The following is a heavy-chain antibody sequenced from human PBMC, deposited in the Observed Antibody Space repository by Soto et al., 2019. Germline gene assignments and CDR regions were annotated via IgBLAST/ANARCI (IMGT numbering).Heavy chain of an antibody. CDR3: VKVFTTFGGYSDY. D-gene: IGHD3-3*01. Sequence: EVQLVESGGGLVQPGGSLRLTCSASGFTFSNYAMHWVRQAPGKGVEYVSAISSNGGITYHADSVKGRFTISRDNSKNTLYLQMSSLRVEDTAVYYCVKVFTTFGGYSDYWGQGILVTVSS. CDR2: ISSNGGIT. V-gene: IGHV3-64D*06. J-gene: IGHJ4*02. CDR1: GFTFSNYA.